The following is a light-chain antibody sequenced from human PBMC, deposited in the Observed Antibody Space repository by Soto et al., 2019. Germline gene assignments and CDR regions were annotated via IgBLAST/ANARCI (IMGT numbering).Light chain of an antibody. CDR1: SSDVGGYNY. CDR2: DVS. CDR3: SSYTSSSTHDV. Sequence: QAVVAQPASVSGSPGQSITISCTGTSSDVGGYNYVSWYQQHPGKAPKLMIYDVSNRPSGVSNRFSGSKSGNTASLTISGLQAEDEADYYCSSYTSSSTHDVFGTGTKVTVL. J-gene: IGLJ1*01. V-gene: IGLV2-14*01.